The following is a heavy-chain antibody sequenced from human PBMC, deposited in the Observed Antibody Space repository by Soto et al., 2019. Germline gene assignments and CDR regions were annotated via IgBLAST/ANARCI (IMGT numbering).Heavy chain of an antibody. Sequence: QVQLVQSVDEVKKPGSSVKVSCKASADTFSSSAFSWVRQAPGQGLEWMGGIIPFFHAANYAHRFQGRVTITADECTSTVYMELSSLRSEDTALYYCARDVISNYHYNGMDVWGQGTTVTVAS. CDR1: ADTFSSSA. V-gene: IGHV1-69*01. CDR2: IIPFFHAA. J-gene: IGHJ6*02. CDR3: ARDVISNYHYNGMDV.